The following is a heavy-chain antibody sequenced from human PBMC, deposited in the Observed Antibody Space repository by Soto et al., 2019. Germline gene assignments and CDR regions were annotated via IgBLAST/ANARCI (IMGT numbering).Heavy chain of an antibody. CDR2: VHHSGST. CDR1: GGSITSHY. D-gene: IGHD3-10*01. Sequence: QVQLQESGPGLVKPSETLSLTCSVPGGSITSHYCSWFRQPPGKGLEWIGYVHHSGSTSYNPSLKSRVTMSVDTSKNQFSLKVSSVTAADTALYYCARQGFGQFHGLVDVWGPGTTVTVSS. J-gene: IGHJ6*02. CDR3: ARQGFGQFHGLVDV. V-gene: IGHV4-59*08.